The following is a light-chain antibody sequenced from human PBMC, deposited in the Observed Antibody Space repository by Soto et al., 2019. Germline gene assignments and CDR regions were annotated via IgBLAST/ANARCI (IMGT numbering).Light chain of an antibody. CDR1: QSVSSSY. V-gene: IGKV3-20*01. CDR2: GAS. J-gene: IGKJ1*01. CDR3: QHERT. Sequence: TQSPSTLSASVGDRVTITCRASQSVSSSYLAWYQQKPGQAPRLLIYGASSRATGIPDRFSGSGSGTDFTLTISRLEPEDFAVYYCQHERTFGQGTKVDIK.